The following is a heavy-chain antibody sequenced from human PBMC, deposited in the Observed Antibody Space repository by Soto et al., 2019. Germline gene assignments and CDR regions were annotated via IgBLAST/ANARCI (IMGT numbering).Heavy chain of an antibody. CDR2: ISYDGSNK. D-gene: IGHD6-13*01. Sequence: GGSLRLSCAASGFTFSSYGMHWVRQAPGKGLEWVAVISYDGSNKYYADSVKGRFTISRDNSKNTLYLQMNSLRAEDTAVYYCAKDLFDGIAAAASYYYYGMDVWGQGTTVTVSS. CDR1: GFTFSSYG. CDR3: AKDLFDGIAAAASYYYYGMDV. J-gene: IGHJ6*02. V-gene: IGHV3-30*18.